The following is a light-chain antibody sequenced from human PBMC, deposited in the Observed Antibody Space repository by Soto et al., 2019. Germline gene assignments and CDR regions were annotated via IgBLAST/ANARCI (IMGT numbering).Light chain of an antibody. Sequence: EIVLTQSPATLSLSPGERATLSCRASQSVDTYLGWYQQKPGQAPRLLIYDASNRATGIPARFSGGGSGTDFTLTISSLEPEDFAVYYCQQRYNWPKTFGGGTKVEIK. J-gene: IGKJ4*01. CDR3: QQRYNWPKT. CDR1: QSVDTY. CDR2: DAS. V-gene: IGKV3-11*01.